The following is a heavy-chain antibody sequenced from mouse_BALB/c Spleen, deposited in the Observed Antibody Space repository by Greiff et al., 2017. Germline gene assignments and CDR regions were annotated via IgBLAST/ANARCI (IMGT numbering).Heavy chain of an antibody. V-gene: IGHV3-8*02. Sequence: EVMLVESGPSLVKPSQTLSLTCSVTGDSITSGYWNWIRKFPGNKLEYMGYISYSGSTYYNPSLKSRISITRDTSKNQYYLQLNSVTTEDTATYYCARFYDYEDYAMDYWGQGTSVTVSS. CDR2: ISYSGST. J-gene: IGHJ4*01. CDR1: GDSITSGY. CDR3: ARFYDYEDYAMDY. D-gene: IGHD2-4*01.